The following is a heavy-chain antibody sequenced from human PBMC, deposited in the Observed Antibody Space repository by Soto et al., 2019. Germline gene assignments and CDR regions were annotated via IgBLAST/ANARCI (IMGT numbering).Heavy chain of an antibody. CDR2: IKPDGSEK. J-gene: IGHJ6*02. D-gene: IGHD5-18*01. Sequence: GGSLRLSCAASGFTFSTYWMSWVRQPPGKGLEWVANIKPDGSEKWYVDSVKGRFTISRDNAKNSLYLQMNSLRAEDTAVYYCARDQPGYSYGYGLGYWGQGTTVTVSS. CDR1: GFTFSTYW. CDR3: ARDQPGYSYGYGLGY. V-gene: IGHV3-7*01.